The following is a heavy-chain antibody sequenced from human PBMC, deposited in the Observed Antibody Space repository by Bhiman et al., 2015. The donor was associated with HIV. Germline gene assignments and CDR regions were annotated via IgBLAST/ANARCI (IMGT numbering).Heavy chain of an antibody. Sequence: EVQLVESGGGLVQPGGSLRLSCAASGFTFSSHDMHWVRQATGKGLEWVSAIGFAGDTYYSGSVKGRFTISRESAKNSLYLQMKSLRAEDTAVYYCARSTKYCSTARCYRVHYGLDVWGQGTTVTVSS. V-gene: IGHV3-13*01. D-gene: IGHD2-2*01. CDR2: IGFAGDT. J-gene: IGHJ6*02. CDR1: GFTFSSHD. CDR3: ARSTKYCSTARCYRVHYGLDV.